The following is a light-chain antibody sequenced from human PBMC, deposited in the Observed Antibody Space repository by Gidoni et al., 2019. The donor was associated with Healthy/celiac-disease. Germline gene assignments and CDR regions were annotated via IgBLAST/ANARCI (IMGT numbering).Light chain of an antibody. CDR2: AAS. V-gene: IGKV1-39*01. CDR3: QQSYSTPMCS. J-gene: IGKJ2*04. CDR1: QSISSY. Sequence: DIQMTQSPSSLSASVGDRVTITCRASQSISSYLNWYQQKPGKAPKLLIYAASSLQSGVPSRFSGSGSGTDFTLNISSLQPEDFATYYCQQSYSTPMCSFXXXTKLEIK.